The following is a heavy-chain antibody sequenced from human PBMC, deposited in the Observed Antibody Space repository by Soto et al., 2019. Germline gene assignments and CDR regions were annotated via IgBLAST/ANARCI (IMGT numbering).Heavy chain of an antibody. CDR2: IWYDGSNK. Sequence: QVQLVESGGGVVQPGRSLRLSCAASGFTFSSYGMHWVRQAPGKGLEWVAVIWYDGSNKYYADSVKGRFTISRDNSKNTLYLQMNSLRAEDTAVYYCAVTKYSSSWYFPPEFDPWGQGTLVTVSS. CDR1: GFTFSSYG. V-gene: IGHV3-33*01. CDR3: AVTKYSSSWYFPPEFDP. D-gene: IGHD6-13*01. J-gene: IGHJ5*02.